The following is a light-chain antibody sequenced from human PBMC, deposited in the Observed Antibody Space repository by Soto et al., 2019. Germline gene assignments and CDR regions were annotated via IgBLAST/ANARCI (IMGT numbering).Light chain of an antibody. Sequence: QPVLTHSPSASASLGASVKLTCTLSSGHSSYAIAWHQKQPGKGPRYLMDLNNDGSHTKGDGIPDRFSGSSSGADRFLIISSLQSEDEADYYCQTWGTGFQFFGGGTKLTVL. J-gene: IGLJ2*01. V-gene: IGLV4-69*01. CDR1: SGHSSYA. CDR3: QTWGTGFQF. CDR2: LNNDGSH.